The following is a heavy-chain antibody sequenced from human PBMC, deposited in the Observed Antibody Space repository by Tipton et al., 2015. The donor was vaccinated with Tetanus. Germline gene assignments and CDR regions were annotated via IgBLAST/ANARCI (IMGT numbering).Heavy chain of an antibody. CDR3: AKAKTWINLWFGDS. V-gene: IGHV3-23*01. CDR1: GFSFSNYC. D-gene: IGHD3-10*01. CDR2: VSGNGGST. J-gene: IGHJ4*02. Sequence: SLRLSCAASGFSFSNYCMTWVRQAPGKGLEWVSGVSGNGGSTYYADSVRGRFTVSRDNSENTLYLQMNSLRVEDTAIYYCAKAKTWINLWFGDSWGPGTRVIVSS.